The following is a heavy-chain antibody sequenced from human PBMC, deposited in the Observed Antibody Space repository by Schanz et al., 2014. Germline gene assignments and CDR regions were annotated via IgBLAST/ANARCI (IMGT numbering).Heavy chain of an antibody. CDR1: GFIFSNSW. CDR3: ARGVRIDY. D-gene: IGHD3-3*01. Sequence: EVQLVESGGGLVQPGGSLRLSCAASGFIFSNSWMSWVRQAPGKGLEWVANIKQDGSEKYYVDSVKGRFTISRDNAKNSLYLQMNSLTAEDTAVYYCARGVRIDYWGQGAL. V-gene: IGHV3-7*01. CDR2: IKQDGSEK. J-gene: IGHJ4*02.